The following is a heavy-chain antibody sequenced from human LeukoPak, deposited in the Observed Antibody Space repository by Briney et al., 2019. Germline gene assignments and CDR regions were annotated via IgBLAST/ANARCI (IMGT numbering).Heavy chain of an antibody. CDR3: AKDTTISPYYFDY. CDR2: ISYSGGST. J-gene: IGHJ4*02. V-gene: IGHV3-23*01. D-gene: IGHD1-1*01. Sequence: GGSLRLSCAASGFTFSNYAMRWVRQAPGKGLEWVSAISYSGGSTYYADSVKGRFTISRDNSKNTLYLQMNSLRVEDTAVYYCAKDTTISPYYFDYWGQGTLVTVSS. CDR1: GFTFSNYA.